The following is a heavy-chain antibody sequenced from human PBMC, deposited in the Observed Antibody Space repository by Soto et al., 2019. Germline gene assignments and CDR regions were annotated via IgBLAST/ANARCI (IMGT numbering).Heavy chain of an antibody. CDR3: AREYLGGWFGDLNAGMDV. J-gene: IGHJ6*02. D-gene: IGHD3-10*01. CDR1: GGTFSSYT. CDR2: IIPILGIE. V-gene: IGHV1-69*08. Sequence: QVQLVQSGAEVKKPGSSVKVSCKASGGTFSSYTISWVRQAPGPGLEWMARIIPILGIENYAQKFQGRVTISADTTTSTAYMELSSLRSEDTAVYSCAREYLGGWFGDLNAGMDVWGQGTTVTVSS.